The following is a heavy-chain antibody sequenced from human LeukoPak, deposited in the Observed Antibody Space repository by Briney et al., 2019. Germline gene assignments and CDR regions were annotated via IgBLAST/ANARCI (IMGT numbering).Heavy chain of an antibody. J-gene: IGHJ4*02. D-gene: IGHD3-22*01. CDR2: ISYDGSNK. CDR3: AKDRLNTYYYDSSGYYYVGTDY. V-gene: IGHV3-30*18. CDR1: GFTFDDYA. Sequence: GGSLRLSCAASGFTFDDYAMHWVRQAPGKGLEWVAVISYDGSNKYYADSVKGRFTISRDNSKNTLYLQMNSLRAEDTAMYYCAKDRLNTYYYDSSGYYYVGTDYWGQGTLVTVSS.